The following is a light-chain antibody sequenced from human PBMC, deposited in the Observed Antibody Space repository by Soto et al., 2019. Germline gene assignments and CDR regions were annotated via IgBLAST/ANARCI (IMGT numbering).Light chain of an antibody. CDR1: SSNIGAGYY. J-gene: IGLJ2*01. CDR2: GNS. CDR3: QSYDSSLSAVV. Sequence: QSVLTQPPSVSGAPGQRGTISCTGSSSNIGAGYYVHWYQQLPGTAPKLLIYGNSNRPSGVPDRFSGSKSGASASLAITGLQDEDEADYYCQSYDSSLSAVVFGGGTKVTVL. V-gene: IGLV1-40*01.